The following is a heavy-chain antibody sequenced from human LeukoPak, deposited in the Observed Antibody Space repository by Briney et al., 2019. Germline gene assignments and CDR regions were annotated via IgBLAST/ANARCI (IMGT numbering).Heavy chain of an antibody. J-gene: IGHJ4*02. Sequence: GGSLRLSCAASGFIFNSYGMHWVRQAPGKGLEWVAVISYDGRKKYYADSVKGRFTISRDNSKNTLSLQMNSLRVEDTAVYYCAKEERGYCGGGSCYPYDYWGQGTLVTVSS. CDR2: ISYDGRKK. CDR1: GFIFNSYG. V-gene: IGHV3-30*18. CDR3: AKEERGYCGGGSCYPYDY. D-gene: IGHD2-15*01.